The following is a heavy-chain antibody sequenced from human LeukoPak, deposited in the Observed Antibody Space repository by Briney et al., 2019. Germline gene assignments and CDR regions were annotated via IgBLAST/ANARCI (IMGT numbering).Heavy chain of an antibody. CDR3: AKFPIAVAGTLGNYFDY. V-gene: IGHV3-23*01. D-gene: IGHD6-13*01. CDR1: GFTFSSYA. CDR2: ISGSGGST. Sequence: GGSLRLSCAASGFTFSSYAMSWVRQAPGKGLEWVSAISGSGGSTYYADSVKGRFTISRDNSKNTLYLQMNSLRAEDTAVYYCAKFPIAVAGTLGNYFDYWGQGTLVTVSS. J-gene: IGHJ4*02.